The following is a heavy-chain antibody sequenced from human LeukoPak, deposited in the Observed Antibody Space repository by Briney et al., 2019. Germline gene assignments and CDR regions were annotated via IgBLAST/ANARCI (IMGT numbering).Heavy chain of an antibody. D-gene: IGHD1-26*01. CDR1: GFTFDDYA. Sequence: PGGSLRLSCAASGFTFDDYAMHWVRQAPGKGLEWVSGISWNSGSIVYADSVKGRFTISRDNAKNSLYLQMNSLRAEDTALYYCAKGRYSGSQRDYFDYWGQGTLVTVSS. CDR3: AKGRYSGSQRDYFDY. J-gene: IGHJ4*02. CDR2: ISWNSGSI. V-gene: IGHV3-9*01.